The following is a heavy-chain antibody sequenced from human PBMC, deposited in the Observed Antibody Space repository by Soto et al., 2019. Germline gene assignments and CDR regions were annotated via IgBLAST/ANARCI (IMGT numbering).Heavy chain of an antibody. V-gene: IGHV3-15*07. J-gene: IGHJ4*02. Sequence: GGSLRLSCAASDFTFSNAWMNWVRQAPGKGLEWVGRIKSNTEGGTADYAAPLKGRFTISRDDSKNTLYLQMNSLKSEDAGVYYCTRTYSSAWPFDYWGQGTLVTVSS. CDR1: DFTFSNAW. CDR2: IKSNTEGGTA. D-gene: IGHD6-19*01. CDR3: TRTYSSAWPFDY.